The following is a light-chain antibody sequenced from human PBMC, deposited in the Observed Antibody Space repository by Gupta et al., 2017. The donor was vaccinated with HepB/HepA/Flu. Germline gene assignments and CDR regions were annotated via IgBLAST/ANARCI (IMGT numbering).Light chain of an antibody. J-gene: IGKJ2*01. CDR3: QQFHILYT. V-gene: IGKV1-33*01. Sequence: DASDLQTAVPSRFSGSGSGTDFTFTISSLQPEDAATYYCQQFHILYTFGQGTKVEIK. CDR2: DAS.